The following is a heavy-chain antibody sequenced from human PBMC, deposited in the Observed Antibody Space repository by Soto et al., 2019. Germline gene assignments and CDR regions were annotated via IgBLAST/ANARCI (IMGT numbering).Heavy chain of an antibody. CDR3: AKDYVFLRPTKNDAFDI. V-gene: IGHV3-23*01. Sequence: GGSLRLSCAASGFTFSSYAMSWVRQAPGKGLEWVSAISGSGGSTYYADSVKGRFTISRDNSKNTLYLQMNSLRAEDTAVYYCAKDYVFLRPTKNDAFDIWGQGTMVTVSS. CDR2: ISGSGGST. CDR1: GFTFSSYA. D-gene: IGHD3-10*02. J-gene: IGHJ3*02.